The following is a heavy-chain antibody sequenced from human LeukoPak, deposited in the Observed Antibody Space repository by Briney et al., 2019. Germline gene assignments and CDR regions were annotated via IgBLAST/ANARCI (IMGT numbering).Heavy chain of an antibody. D-gene: IGHD1-26*01. CDR1: GFTFSSYE. J-gene: IGHJ4*02. Sequence: GGSLRLSCAASGFTFSSYEMNWVRQAPGKGLEWVSYISSSGSMIYYADSVKGRFTISRDNAKNSLYLQMSSLRAEDTAVYHCAREDLPSGSDTYDYWGQGTLVTVSS. CDR2: ISSSGSMI. CDR3: AREDLPSGSDTYDY. V-gene: IGHV3-48*03.